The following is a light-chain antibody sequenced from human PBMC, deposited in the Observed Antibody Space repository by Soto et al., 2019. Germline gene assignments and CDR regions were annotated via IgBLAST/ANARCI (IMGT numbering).Light chain of an antibody. V-gene: IGLV2-11*01. CDR1: SRDIGTYNY. Sequence: QSALTQPASVSGSPGQSITISCTGTSRDIGTYNYVSWYQQHPGKAPKLMIYDVSKRPSGVPDRFSGSKSGNTASLTISGLQAEDEADYYCCSYAGGYTHAVFGGGTKVTVL. CDR2: DVS. J-gene: IGLJ2*01. CDR3: CSYAGGYTHAV.